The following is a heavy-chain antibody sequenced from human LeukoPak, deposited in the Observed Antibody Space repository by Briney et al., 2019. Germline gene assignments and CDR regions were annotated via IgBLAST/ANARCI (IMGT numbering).Heavy chain of an antibody. CDR2: QYHSGST. Sequence: SETLSLTCTVSGYSISSGYYWGWIRRPPGKGLEWIGSQYHSGSTYYNPSLKRRVTTSMDMSKNQFSLRLTSVTAADAAVYYCARLIEVTMFADPWGPGTLVTVSS. D-gene: IGHD3-10*02. CDR3: ARLIEVTMFADP. J-gene: IGHJ5*02. V-gene: IGHV4-38-2*02. CDR1: GYSISSGYY.